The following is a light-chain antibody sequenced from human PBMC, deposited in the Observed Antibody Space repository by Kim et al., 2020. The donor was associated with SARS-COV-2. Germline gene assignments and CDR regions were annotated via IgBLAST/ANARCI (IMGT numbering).Light chain of an antibody. CDR1: QSIGTG. CDR3: QQYGSSLNT. Sequence: SASVGDRVTITCRASQSIGTGLAWFQQKPGKAPNLLMFDVSILESGVPSRFSGSGSGTDFTLTISSLQPEDFATYYCQQYGSSLNTFGQGTKLEI. CDR2: DVS. V-gene: IGKV1-5*01. J-gene: IGKJ2*01.